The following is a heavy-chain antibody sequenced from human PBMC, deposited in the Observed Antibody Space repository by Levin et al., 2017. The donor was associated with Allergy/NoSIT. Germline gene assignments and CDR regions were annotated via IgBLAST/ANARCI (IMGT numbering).Heavy chain of an antibody. CDR2: ISYDGSNK. Sequence: LSLTCAASGFTFSSHPMHWIRQAPGKGLEWVAVISYDGSNKYYADSVKGRFTISRDNSKNTLYLQMNSLRGEDTAVYFCTRDLSGTGASDIWGQGTMVTVSS. V-gene: IGHV3-30-3*01. D-gene: IGHD1-1*01. J-gene: IGHJ3*02. CDR3: TRDLSGTGASDI. CDR1: GFTFSSHP.